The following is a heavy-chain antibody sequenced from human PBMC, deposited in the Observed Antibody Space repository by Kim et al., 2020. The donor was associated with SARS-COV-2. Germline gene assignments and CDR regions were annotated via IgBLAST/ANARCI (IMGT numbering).Heavy chain of an antibody. V-gene: IGHV4-34*01. CDR1: GGSFSGYY. J-gene: IGHJ5*02. Sequence: SETLSLTCAVYGGSFSGYYWSWIRQPPGKGLEWIGEINHSGSTNYNPSLKSRVTISVDTSKNQFSLKLSSVTAADTAVYYCARAPIVVVPKTKSPWFDPWGQGTLVTVSS. D-gene: IGHD2-2*01. CDR2: INHSGST. CDR3: ARAPIVVVPKTKSPWFDP.